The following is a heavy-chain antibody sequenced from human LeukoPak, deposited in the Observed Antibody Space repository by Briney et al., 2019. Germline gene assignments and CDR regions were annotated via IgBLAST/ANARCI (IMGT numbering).Heavy chain of an antibody. Sequence: GGSLRLCCAASGFTFTNYGIHWVRQATGKGLEWVAVISYDGSTKYYADAVKGRFTISRDNSKNTLYLQMDSLRAEDTAVYYCAKQMVVATNYFDYWGQGTLVTVSS. V-gene: IGHV3-30*18. J-gene: IGHJ4*02. D-gene: IGHD5-12*01. CDR3: AKQMVVATNYFDY. CDR1: GFTFTNYG. CDR2: ISYDGSTK.